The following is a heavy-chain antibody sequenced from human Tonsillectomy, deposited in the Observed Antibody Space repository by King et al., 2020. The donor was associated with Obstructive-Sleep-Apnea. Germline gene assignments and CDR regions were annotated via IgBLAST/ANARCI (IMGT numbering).Heavy chain of an antibody. Sequence: QLVQSGGGLVQPGGSLRLSCAVSGFTVSSNYMSWFRQAPGKGLEWVSVIYSGGSTYYADSVKGRFTISSDNSKNTLYLQMNSLRAEDTAVYYCARDVAVAARGYWGQGTLVTVSS. V-gene: IGHV3-66*01. CDR2: IYSGGST. J-gene: IGHJ4*02. CDR3: ARDVAVAARGY. CDR1: GFTVSSNY. D-gene: IGHD6-19*01.